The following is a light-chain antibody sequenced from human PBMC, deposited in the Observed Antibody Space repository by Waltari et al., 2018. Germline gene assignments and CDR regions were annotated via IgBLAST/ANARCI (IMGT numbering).Light chain of an antibody. J-gene: IGKJ1*01. CDR2: GSS. Sequence: EIVLTPSPGSLSSSPGERVTLSGTASQSVSRALAWYRQKPGQAPRLLIFGSSNRATGIPDRFSGSGSETDFSLTISRLEPEDFAVYYCQHYVRLPATFGRGTKVEIK. V-gene: IGKV3-20*01. CDR1: QSVSRA. CDR3: QHYVRLPAT.